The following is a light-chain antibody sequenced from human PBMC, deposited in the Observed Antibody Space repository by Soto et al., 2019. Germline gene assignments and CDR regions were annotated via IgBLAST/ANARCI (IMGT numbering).Light chain of an antibody. V-gene: IGKV3-15*01. CDR2: GAS. Sequence: EIVMTQSPATLSVSPGERATLSCRASQSVSSNLAWYQQKPGQAPRLLIYGASTRATGIPARFSGSGSGTEFTLTMSSLQSEYFVVYYCHQYNNGPPWACGKGNKVDI. CDR1: QSVSSN. CDR3: HQYNNGPPWA. J-gene: IGKJ1*01.